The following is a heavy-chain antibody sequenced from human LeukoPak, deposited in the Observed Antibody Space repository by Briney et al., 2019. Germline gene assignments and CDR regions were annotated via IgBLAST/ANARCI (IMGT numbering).Heavy chain of an antibody. CDR1: GYSFSRYY. D-gene: IGHD6-6*01. Sequence: ASVKVSCKASGYSFSRYYMHWVRQAPGQGLEWVGIINPSDGGTDYAQKFQGRVTMTRDTSTSTVYMEVNNLRSEDTAVYFCAREQYRAEDVWGQGTTVTVSS. CDR3: AREQYRAEDV. CDR2: INPSDGGT. V-gene: IGHV1-46*01. J-gene: IGHJ6*02.